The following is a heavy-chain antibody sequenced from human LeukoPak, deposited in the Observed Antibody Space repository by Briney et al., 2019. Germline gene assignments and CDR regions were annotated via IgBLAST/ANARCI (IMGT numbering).Heavy chain of an antibody. CDR2: IKSKTDGGTT. D-gene: IGHD3-10*01. J-gene: IGHJ5*02. V-gene: IGHV3-15*01. Sequence: GGSLRLSCAASGFTFSNAWMSWVRQAPGKGLEWVCRIKSKTDGGTTDYAAPMKGRFTISRDDSKNTLYLQMNSLKTEDTAVYYCTTVGLELWFGELLFPNWFDPWGQGTLVTVSS. CDR1: GFTFSNAW. CDR3: TTVGLELWFGELLFPNWFDP.